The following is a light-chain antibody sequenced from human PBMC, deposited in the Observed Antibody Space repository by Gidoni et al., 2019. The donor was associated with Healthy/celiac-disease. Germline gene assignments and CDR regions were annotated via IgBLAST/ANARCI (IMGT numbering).Light chain of an antibody. Sequence: QSALPPPASVSGSPGQSITISCTGTSSDVGSYNLVSWYQQHPGKAPKLMIYEVSKRPSGVSNRFSGSKSGNTASLTISGLQDEDEADYYCCSYAGSSTPYVVFGGGTKLTVL. CDR3: CSYAGSSTPYVV. CDR2: EVS. V-gene: IGLV2-23*02. CDR1: SSDVGSYNL. J-gene: IGLJ2*01.